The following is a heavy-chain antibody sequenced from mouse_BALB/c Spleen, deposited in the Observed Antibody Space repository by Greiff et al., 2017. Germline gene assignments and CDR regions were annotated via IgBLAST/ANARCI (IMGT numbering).Heavy chain of an antibody. D-gene: IGHD2-14*01. V-gene: IGHV1-69*02. CDR3: ARGEVRYFDV. CDR2: IDPSDSYT. Sequence: QVQLQQPGAELVKPGASVKLSCKASGYTFTSYWMHWVKQRPGQGLEWIGEIDPSDSYTNYNQKFKGKATLTVDKSSSTAYMQLSSLTTEDSAVYYCARGEVRYFDVWGAGTTVTVSS. J-gene: IGHJ1*01. CDR1: GYTFTSYW.